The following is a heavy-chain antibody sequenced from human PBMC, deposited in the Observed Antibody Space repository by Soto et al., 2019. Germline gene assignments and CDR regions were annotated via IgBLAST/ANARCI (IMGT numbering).Heavy chain of an antibody. J-gene: IGHJ6*03. CDR3: AGGVVPAAMSYYYMDV. CDR1: GFTFSSYA. V-gene: IGHV3-23*01. CDR2: ISGSGGST. D-gene: IGHD2-2*01. Sequence: GGSLRLSCAASGFTFSSYAMSWVRQAPGKGLEWVSAISGSGGSTYYADSVKGRFTISRDNSKNTLYLQMNSLRAEDTAVYYCAGGVVPAAMSYYYMDVWGKGTTVTVSS.